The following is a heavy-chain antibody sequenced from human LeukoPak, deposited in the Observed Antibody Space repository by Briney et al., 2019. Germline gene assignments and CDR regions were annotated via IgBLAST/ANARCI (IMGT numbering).Heavy chain of an antibody. Sequence: GGSLRLSCAASDFTFRSYWMGWVRQAPGKGPEWVANINQDGSEKFYADSVRGRFTISRDNAKNSLYLQMNSLRAEDTAVYYCASPASRFLEWLYDYWGQGTLVTVSS. CDR2: INQDGSEK. CDR3: ASPASRFLEWLYDY. V-gene: IGHV3-7*01. D-gene: IGHD3-3*01. CDR1: DFTFRSYW. J-gene: IGHJ4*02.